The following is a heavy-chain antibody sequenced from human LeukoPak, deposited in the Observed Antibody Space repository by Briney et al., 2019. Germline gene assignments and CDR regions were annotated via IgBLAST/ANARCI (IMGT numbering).Heavy chain of an antibody. J-gene: IGHJ4*02. CDR3: ARGPSGYHNS. V-gene: IGHV3-21*01. CDR2: ISSSSSYI. CDR1: GFTFSSYS. D-gene: IGHD5-12*01. Sequence: GGSLRLSCAASGFTFSSYSMNWVRQAPGKGLEWVSSISSSSSYIYYADSVKGRFTISRDSSKNTMYLQMNSLQAEDSAVYYCARGPSGYHNSGGQGTLVTVSS.